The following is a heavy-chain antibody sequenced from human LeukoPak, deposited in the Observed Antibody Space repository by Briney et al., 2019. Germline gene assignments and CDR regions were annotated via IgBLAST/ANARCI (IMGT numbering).Heavy chain of an antibody. J-gene: IGHJ3*02. V-gene: IGHV4-34*01. CDR1: GGSFSGYY. Sequence: SSETLSLTCAVYGGSFSGYYWSWIRQPPGKGLEWIGEINHSGSTNYNPSLKSRVTISVDTSKNQFSLKLSSVTAADTAVYYCARASELLWENAFDIWGQGTMVTVSS. CDR2: INHSGST. CDR3: ARASELLWENAFDI. D-gene: IGHD1-26*01.